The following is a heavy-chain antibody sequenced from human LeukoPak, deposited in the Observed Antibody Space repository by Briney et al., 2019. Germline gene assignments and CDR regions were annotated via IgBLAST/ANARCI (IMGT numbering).Heavy chain of an antibody. D-gene: IGHD4-17*01. CDR1: GYTFTNYA. Sequence: ASVKVSCKASGYTFTNYAIIWVRQAPGQGLEWMGWISAYNGNTNYAQKFQGRVTMTTDTSTTTAYMELRSLRSDDTAVYYCATDDLHGDLDFDYWGQGTLVTVSS. V-gene: IGHV1-18*04. CDR3: ATDDLHGDLDFDY. CDR2: ISAYNGNT. J-gene: IGHJ4*02.